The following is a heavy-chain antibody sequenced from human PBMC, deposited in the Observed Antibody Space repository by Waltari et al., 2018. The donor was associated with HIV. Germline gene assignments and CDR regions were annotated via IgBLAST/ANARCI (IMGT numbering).Heavy chain of an antibody. CDR2: IWHDANNQ. D-gene: IGHD2-2*01. V-gene: IGHV3-33*01. CDR3: ARDSPAFSRGTEELDY. Sequence: QVQLVESGGGVVQPGRSLRLSCAASGFTFRRYALPWVRQAPGQGLEWVAVIWHDANNQYYADSVQGRFTISRDKSKNTLYLQMNSLRAEDTALYYCARDSPAFSRGTEELDYWGQGTLVTVSS. J-gene: IGHJ4*02. CDR1: GFTFRRYA.